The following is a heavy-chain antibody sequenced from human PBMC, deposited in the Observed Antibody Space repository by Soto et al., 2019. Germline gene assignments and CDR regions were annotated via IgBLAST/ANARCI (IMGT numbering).Heavy chain of an antibody. D-gene: IGHD2-21*01. Sequence: SETLSLTCAVSDDSSGSISGSDWWNWLRQPPGKALEWIGYVYNSGSTNYNPSLKSRVTISVDTSKNQFSLKVNSVTAADTAVYYCARRAVVAVTGSLDNWLDPWGQGILVTVS. V-gene: IGHV4-61*01. J-gene: IGHJ5*02. CDR3: ARRAVVAVTGSLDNWLDP. CDR2: VYNSGST. CDR1: DDSSGSISGSDW.